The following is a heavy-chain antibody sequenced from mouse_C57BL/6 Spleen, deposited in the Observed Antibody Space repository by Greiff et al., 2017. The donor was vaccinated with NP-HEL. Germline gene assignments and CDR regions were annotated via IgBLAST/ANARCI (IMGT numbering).Heavy chain of an antibody. CDR3: AREELGYYAMDY. CDR1: GYTFTSYG. CDR2: IYPRSGNT. D-gene: IGHD4-1*01. Sequence: VKLQESGAELARPGASVKLSCKASGYTFTSYGISWVKQRTGQGLEWIGEIYPRSGNTYYNEKFKGKATLTADKSSSTAYMELRSLTSEDSAVYFCAREELGYYAMDYWGQGTSVTVSS. V-gene: IGHV1-81*01. J-gene: IGHJ4*01.